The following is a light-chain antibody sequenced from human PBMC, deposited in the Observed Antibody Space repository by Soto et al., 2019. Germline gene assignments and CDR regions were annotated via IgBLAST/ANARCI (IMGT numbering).Light chain of an antibody. CDR2: GIS. CDR1: QSVSNSF. J-gene: IGKJ2*01. CDR3: QQYSTLPHT. Sequence: ESVLTQSLDTLSLSPGDRATLSCRTSQSVSNSFFAWYQQKPGQAPRLLIYGISTRATGIPDRFSGSGSGTDFTLTISRLEPEDFVVYFCQQYSTLPHTFGHGTKLEVK. V-gene: IGKV3-20*01.